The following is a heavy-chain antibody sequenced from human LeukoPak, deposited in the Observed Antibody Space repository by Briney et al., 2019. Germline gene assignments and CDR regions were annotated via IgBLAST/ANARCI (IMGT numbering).Heavy chain of an antibody. D-gene: IGHD1-26*01. V-gene: IGHV1-69*05. J-gene: IGHJ6*03. CDR1: GGTFSSYA. CDR3: ARVVGTDPWYYYMDV. Sequence: SVQVSCKASGGTFSSYAISWVRQAPGQGLEWMGGIIPIFGIANSAQKFQGRVTITTDESTSTAYMELSSLRSEDTAVYYCARVVGTDPWYYYMDVWGKGTTVTVSS. CDR2: IIPIFGIA.